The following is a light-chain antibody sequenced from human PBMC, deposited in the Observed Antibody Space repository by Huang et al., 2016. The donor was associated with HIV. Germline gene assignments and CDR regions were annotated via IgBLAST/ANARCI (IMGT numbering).Light chain of an antibody. J-gene: IGKJ4*01. Sequence: EVVITQSPAILSVSPGERAILSCRASQNVNTDLAWYKQNPGQAPRLLIYGASTRATGIPARFSGSGSETEFTLTISSLQSEDFAIYYCQQYNNWPPLTFGGGTKVEIK. CDR2: GAS. V-gene: IGKV3-15*01. CDR1: QNVNTD. CDR3: QQYNNWPPLT.